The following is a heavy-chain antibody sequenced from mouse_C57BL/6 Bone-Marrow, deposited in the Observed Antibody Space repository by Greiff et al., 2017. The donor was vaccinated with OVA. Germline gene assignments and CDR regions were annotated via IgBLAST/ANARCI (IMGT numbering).Heavy chain of an antibody. V-gene: IGHV15-2*01. CDR3: ARRGIYYDYVPGFDY. J-gene: IGHJ2*01. Sequence: QVQLQQSGSELRSPGSSVKLSCKDFDSEVFPIAYMSWVRQKPGHGFEWIGGILPSIGRTIYGEKFEDKATLDADTLSNTAYLELNSLTSEDSAIYYGARRGIYYDYVPGFDYWGQGTTLTVSS. D-gene: IGHD2-4*01. CDR1: DSEVFPIAY. CDR2: ILPSIGRT.